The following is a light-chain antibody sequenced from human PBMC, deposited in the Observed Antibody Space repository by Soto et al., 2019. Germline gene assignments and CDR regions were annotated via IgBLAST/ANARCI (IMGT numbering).Light chain of an antibody. Sequence: QSALTQPRSVSGSPVQSVTISCTGTSSDVGHYNYVSWYQHHPGKAPKLMMYDVSKRPSGVPDRFSVSKSGNTASMTISGLDDEDDADWLCCSYAGTSTLVFGGGTKLTLL. J-gene: IGLJ2*01. V-gene: IGLV2-11*01. CDR3: CSYAGTSTLV. CDR1: SSDVGHYNY. CDR2: DVS.